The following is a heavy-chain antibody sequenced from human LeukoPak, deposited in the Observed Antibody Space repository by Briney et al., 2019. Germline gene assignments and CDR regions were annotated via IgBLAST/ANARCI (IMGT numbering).Heavy chain of an antibody. D-gene: IGHD2-2*01. V-gene: IGHV1-18*01. CDR3: ARVEDIVVVPDAPGADY. J-gene: IGHJ4*02. CDR2: ISINRGNT. CDR1: GYTSTNYG. Sequence: ASVKVSCKASGYTSTNYGISWVRQAPGQGLEWMGWISINRGNTNYAQKFQGGVSMTTDTSTSTAYMELRSLRSDDTAVYYCARVEDIVVVPDAPGADYWGQGTLVTVSS.